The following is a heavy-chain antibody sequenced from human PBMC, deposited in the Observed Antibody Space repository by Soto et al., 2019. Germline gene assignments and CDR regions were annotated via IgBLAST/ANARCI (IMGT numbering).Heavy chain of an antibody. J-gene: IGHJ1*01. CDR2: IYYSGST. CDR1: GGSVSSGSYY. D-gene: IGHD2-21*02. Sequence: QVQLQESGPGLVKPSETLSLTCTVSGGSVSSGSYYWSWIRQPPGKGLEWIGYIYYSGSTNYNPYLKSRVTVSVDTSNNLFSLKLSSVTAADTGVYYCARGPPQRNDCGGDCYYFQHWGQGTLVTVSS. V-gene: IGHV4-61*01. CDR3: ARGPPQRNDCGGDCYYFQH.